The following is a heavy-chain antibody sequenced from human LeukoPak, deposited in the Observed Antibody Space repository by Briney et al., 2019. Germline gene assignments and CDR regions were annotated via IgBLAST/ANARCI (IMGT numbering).Heavy chain of an antibody. CDR1: GGSISSDY. Sequence: SETLSLTCTVSGGSISSDYWSWIRQPPGKGLGWIGYVYYSGSTNCNPSLKSRVTISVDTSKNQFSLKLSSVTTADTAVYYCAGGPNNYYFDYWGQGTLVTVSS. CDR2: VYYSGST. CDR3: AGGPNNYYFDY. D-gene: IGHD1/OR15-1a*01. V-gene: IGHV4-59*01. J-gene: IGHJ4*02.